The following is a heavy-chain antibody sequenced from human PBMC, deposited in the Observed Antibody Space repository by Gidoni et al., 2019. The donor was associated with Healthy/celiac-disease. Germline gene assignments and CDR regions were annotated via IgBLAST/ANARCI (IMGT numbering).Heavy chain of an antibody. D-gene: IGHD3-10*01. CDR3: ARGTITMVRGVIMTTGKKKYYFDY. CDR2: IYHSGST. Sequence: QVQLQESGPGLVKPSGTLSLTCAVSGGSISSRNWWSWVRQPPGKGLEWIGEIYHSGSTNYNPSLKSRVTISVDKSKNQFSLKLSSVTAADTAVYYCARGTITMVRGVIMTTGKKKYYFDYWGQGTLVTVSS. V-gene: IGHV4-4*02. J-gene: IGHJ4*02. CDR1: GGSISSRNW.